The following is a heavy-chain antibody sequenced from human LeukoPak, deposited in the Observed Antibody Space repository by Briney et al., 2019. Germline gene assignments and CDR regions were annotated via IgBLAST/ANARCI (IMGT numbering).Heavy chain of an antibody. Sequence: SETLSLTCAVYGGSFSGYYWSWIRQPPGKGLEWIGEINHSGSTNYNPSLKSRVTISVDTSKNQFSLKLSSVTAADTAVYYCARHAHSSGNYYYYYCMDVWGKGTTVTISS. CDR2: INHSGST. D-gene: IGHD6-25*01. CDR1: GGSFSGYY. V-gene: IGHV4-34*01. J-gene: IGHJ6*03. CDR3: ARHAHSSGNYYYYYCMDV.